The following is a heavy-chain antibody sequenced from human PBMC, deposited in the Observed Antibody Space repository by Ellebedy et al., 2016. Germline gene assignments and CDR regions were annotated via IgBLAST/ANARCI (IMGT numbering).Heavy chain of an antibody. CDR2: FYWNDVQ. Sequence: SGPTLVKPTQTLTLTCTFSGFSLSTSGTTVGWVRQPPGEALEWLTFFYWNDVQRYRPSLSNRLTITKDTSKNQVILTLTNVDPVDTATYYCVHRTTVTSVDFWGQGTLVTVSS. CDR3: VHRTTVTSVDF. CDR1: GFSLSTSGTT. V-gene: IGHV2-5*01. D-gene: IGHD4-11*01. J-gene: IGHJ4*02.